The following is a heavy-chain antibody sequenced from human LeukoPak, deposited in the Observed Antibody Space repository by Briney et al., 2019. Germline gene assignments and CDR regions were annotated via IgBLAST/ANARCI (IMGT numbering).Heavy chain of an antibody. CDR2: IYFSGTT. D-gene: IGHD5-18*01. J-gene: IGHJ4*02. CDR1: GGSISSSSYY. CDR3: ARHSWGYNYGHAPFDY. V-gene: IGHV4-39*01. Sequence: PSETLSLTCTVSGGSISSSSYYWGWIRQPPGKGLECIGSIYFSGTTYYNPSLKSRVTVSADTSKNQFSLKLSSVTAADTAVFYCARHSWGYNYGHAPFDYWGQGTLVTVSS.